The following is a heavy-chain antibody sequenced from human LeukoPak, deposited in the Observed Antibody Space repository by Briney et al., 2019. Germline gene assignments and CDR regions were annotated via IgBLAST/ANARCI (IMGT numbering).Heavy chain of an antibody. CDR2: INPSGGST. D-gene: IGHD6-25*01. J-gene: IGHJ6*03. CDR3: ARDPTSSATVAGDPYYYYYMNV. CDR1: GYTFTSYY. Sequence: ASVKVSCKASGYTFTSYYMHWVRKAPGQGLEWMGIINPSGGSTSYAQKFQGRVTMTRDTSTSTVYMELSSLRSEDTAGFYCARDPTSSATVAGDPYYYYYMNVWGKGSTVTVSS. V-gene: IGHV1-46*01.